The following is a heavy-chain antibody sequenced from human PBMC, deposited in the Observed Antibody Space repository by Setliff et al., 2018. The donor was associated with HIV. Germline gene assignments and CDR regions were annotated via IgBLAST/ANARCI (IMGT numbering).Heavy chain of an antibody. CDR1: GGSISDYSDY. V-gene: IGHV4-39*01. D-gene: IGHD1-7*01. J-gene: IGHJ4*02. Sequence: ASETLSLTCTVSGGSISDYSDYWGWIRQPPGKGLEWIGNIYYSGSTYYNPSLKSRVTMSVDTSKNQFSLKLSSVTATDTAVYYCARGKRGGNYYFDYWGQGTLVTVSS. CDR2: IYYSGST. CDR3: ARGKRGGNYYFDY.